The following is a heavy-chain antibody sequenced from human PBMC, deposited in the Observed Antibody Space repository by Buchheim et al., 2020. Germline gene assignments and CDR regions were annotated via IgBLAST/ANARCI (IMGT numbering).Heavy chain of an antibody. D-gene: IGHD2-15*01. CDR1: GGSISSGGYY. J-gene: IGHJ4*02. CDR2: IYYSGST. CDR3: ARDGEYCSGGSCYGVWFDY. Sequence: QVQLQQWGAGLLKPSETLSLTCAVSGGSISSGGYYWSWIRQHPGKGLEWIGYIYYSGSTYYNPSLKSRVTISVDTSKNQFSLKLSSVTAADTAVYYCARDGEYCSGGSCYGVWFDYWGQGTL. V-gene: IGHV4-31*11.